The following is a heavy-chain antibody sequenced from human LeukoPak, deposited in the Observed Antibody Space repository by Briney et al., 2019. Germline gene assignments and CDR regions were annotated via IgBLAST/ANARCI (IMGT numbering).Heavy chain of an antibody. CDR2: ISGSGGST. V-gene: IGHV3-23*01. CDR3: ARDRWFGESLPAHFEY. CDR1: GFPFSSFS. D-gene: IGHD3-10*01. Sequence: GGSLRLSCAASGFPFSSFSMSWVRQAPGKGLEWDSTISGSGGSTYYADSVKGRFTISRDNAKNSPYLQTNSLRGEDPAFYYCARDRWFGESLPAHFEYWGEGTLVTVSS. J-gene: IGHJ4*02.